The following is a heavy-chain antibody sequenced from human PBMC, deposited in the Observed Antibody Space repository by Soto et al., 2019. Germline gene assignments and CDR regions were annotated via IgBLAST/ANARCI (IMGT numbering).Heavy chain of an antibody. CDR3: AHRKLQSQQWPDGLFDY. D-gene: IGHD6-19*01. CDR1: GFSLSTSGVG. V-gene: IGHV2-5*02. J-gene: IGHJ4*02. CDR2: IYWDDDK. Sequence: SGPTLVKPTQTLTLTCTFSGFSLSTSGVGVGWIRQPPGKALEWLALIYWDDDKRYSPSLKSRLTITKDTSKNQVVLTMTNMDPVDTATYYCAHRKLQSQQWPDGLFDYWGQGTLVTVSS.